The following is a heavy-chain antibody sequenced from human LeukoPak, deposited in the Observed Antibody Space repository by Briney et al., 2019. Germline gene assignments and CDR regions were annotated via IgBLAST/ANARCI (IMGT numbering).Heavy chain of an antibody. V-gene: IGHV4-34*01. CDR3: ARPRGYSSGWYLY. CDR1: GGSFSGYY. D-gene: IGHD6-19*01. J-gene: IGHJ4*02. CDR2: INHSGST. Sequence: SETLSLTCAVYGGSFSGYYWSWIRQPPGKGLEWIGEINHSGSTNYNPSLKSRVTISVDTSKNQFSLKLSSVTAADTAVYYCARPRGYSSGWYLYWGQGTLVTVSS.